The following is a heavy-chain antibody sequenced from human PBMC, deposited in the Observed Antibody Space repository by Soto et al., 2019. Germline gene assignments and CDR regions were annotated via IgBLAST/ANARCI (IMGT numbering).Heavy chain of an antibody. CDR3: STKVNVLTTRSDY. V-gene: IGHV3-72*01. CDR2: IKNKANGYIT. CDR1: GITFSDHY. D-gene: IGHD4-17*01. Sequence: GGSLRLSCAASGITFSDHYMDWVRLAPWKGLEWVGRIKNKANGYITQYAASVRGRFTISRDDSKNSLYLQMDSLKTEDTAVYFCSTKVNVLTTRSDYWGQGSLVTVSS. J-gene: IGHJ4*02.